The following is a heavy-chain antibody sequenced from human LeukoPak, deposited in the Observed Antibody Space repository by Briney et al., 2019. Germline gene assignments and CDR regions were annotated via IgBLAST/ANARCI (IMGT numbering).Heavy chain of an antibody. V-gene: IGHV1-2*02. D-gene: IGHD5-24*01. CDR3: ARFPTLDGYNPY. CDR1: GYTFTGYY. CDR2: INPNSGGT. J-gene: IGHJ4*02. Sequence: ASVKVSCKASGYTFTGYYMHWVRQAPGQGLEWMGWINPNSGGTNYAQKFQGRVTMTRDTSISTAYMELSRLRSDDTAVYYGARFPTLDGYNPYWGQGTLVTVSS.